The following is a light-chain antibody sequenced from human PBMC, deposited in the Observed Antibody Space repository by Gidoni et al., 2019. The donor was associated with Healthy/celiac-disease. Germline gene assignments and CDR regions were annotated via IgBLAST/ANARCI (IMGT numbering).Light chain of an antibody. V-gene: IGLV3-19*01. CDR2: GKN. CDR3: NSRDSSGNYWV. J-gene: IGLJ3*02. CDR1: SLRSYY. Sequence: SELTQDPAVSVALGQTVRITCQGDSLRSYYASWYQQKPGQAPVLVIYGKNNRPSGIPDRFSGSSSGNTASLTITGAQAEDEADYYCNSRDSSGNYWVFGGGTKLTVL.